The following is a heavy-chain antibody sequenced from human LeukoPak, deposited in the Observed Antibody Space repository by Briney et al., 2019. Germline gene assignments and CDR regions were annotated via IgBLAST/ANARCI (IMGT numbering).Heavy chain of an antibody. CDR1: GGSFSGYY. V-gene: IGHV4-34*01. Sequence: SETLSLTCAVYGGSFSGYYWSWIRQPPRQGLEWIGEINHSGSTNYNPSLKSRVTISVDTSKNQFSLKLSSVTAADTAVYYCARGPTVVVPAAGGWFDPWGQGTLVTVSS. J-gene: IGHJ5*02. CDR2: INHSGST. D-gene: IGHD2-2*01. CDR3: ARGPTVVVPAAGGWFDP.